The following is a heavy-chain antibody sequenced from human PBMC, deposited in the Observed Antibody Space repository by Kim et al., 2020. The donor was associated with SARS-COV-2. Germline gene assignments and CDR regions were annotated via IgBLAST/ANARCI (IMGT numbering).Heavy chain of an antibody. CDR2: IYHSRST. CDR3: ARGTGSSWKGNWSDP. J-gene: IGHJ5*02. D-gene: IGHD6-13*01. CDR1: GGSISSGGYY. V-gene: IGHV4-31*03. Sequence: SETLSLTCTVSGGSISSGGYYWSWIRQHPGKGLACIAYIYHSRSTYYNPSLHSRVTTSLDTSKNQFSLKLSSVTAADTAVYYCARGTGSSWKGNWSDPWGQGTLVIVSS.